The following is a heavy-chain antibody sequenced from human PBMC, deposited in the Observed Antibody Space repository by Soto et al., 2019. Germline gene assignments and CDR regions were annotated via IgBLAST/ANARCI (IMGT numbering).Heavy chain of an antibody. CDR2: IWYDGSNK. Sequence: GSLRLSCAASGFTFSSYGMHWVRQAPGKGLEWVAVIWYDGSNKYYADSVKGRFTISRDNSKNTLYMQMNSLRAEDTEEYYCARGTSRSYGGNLDYWGQGTLVTVSS. CDR1: GFTFSSYG. V-gene: IGHV3-33*08. CDR3: ARGTSRSYGGNLDY. D-gene: IGHD4-17*01. J-gene: IGHJ4*02.